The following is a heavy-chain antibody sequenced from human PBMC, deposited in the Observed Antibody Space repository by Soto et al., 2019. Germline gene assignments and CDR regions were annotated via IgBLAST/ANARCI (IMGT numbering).Heavy chain of an antibody. V-gene: IGHV1-69*01. Sequence: QVQVVQSGVEVRRPGSSVKVSCKASGDTFKNCVISWVRQAPGQGLEWMGGIIPLFGTTDFAQRFQGRLTITTDESTTTAYMELGRLRSEDTATYYCAAELGFGKLSVVWGQGTMVIVSS. D-gene: IGHD3-10*01. CDR3: AAELGFGKLSVV. CDR2: IIPLFGTT. CDR1: GDTFKNCV. J-gene: IGHJ6*02.